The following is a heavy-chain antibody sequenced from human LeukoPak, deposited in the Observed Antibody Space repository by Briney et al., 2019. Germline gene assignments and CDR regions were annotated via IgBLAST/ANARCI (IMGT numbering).Heavy chain of an antibody. CDR3: ARQSSWYVEYFDY. J-gene: IGHJ4*02. Sequence: GGSLRLSWAPSGFTFSSYWMHWVRQAPGKGLVWVSRINSDGSSTSYADSVKGRFTISRDNAKNTLYLQMNSLRAEDTAVYYCARQSSWYVEYFDYWGQGTLVTVSS. CDR1: GFTFSSYW. V-gene: IGHV3-74*01. D-gene: IGHD6-13*01. CDR2: INSDGSST.